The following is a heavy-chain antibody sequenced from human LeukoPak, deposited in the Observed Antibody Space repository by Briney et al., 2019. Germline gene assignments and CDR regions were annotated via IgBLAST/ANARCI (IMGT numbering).Heavy chain of an antibody. CDR1: GFTFSSYA. J-gene: IGHJ4*02. V-gene: IGHV3-30*04. D-gene: IGHD3-10*01. CDR3: ARDPNYYGSGGYSFDY. CDR2: ISYDGSNK. Sequence: GGSLRLSCAASGFTFSSYAMHWVRQAPGKGLEWVAVISYDGSNKYYADSVKGRFTISRDNSKNTLYLQMNSLRAEDTAVYYCARDPNYYGSGGYSFDYWGQGTLVTVSS.